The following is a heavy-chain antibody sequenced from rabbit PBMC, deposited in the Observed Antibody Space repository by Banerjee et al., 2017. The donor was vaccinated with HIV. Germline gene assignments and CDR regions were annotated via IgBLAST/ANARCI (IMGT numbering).Heavy chain of an antibody. CDR3: ARSYAGDGAYDAYGL. CDR2: IYVGGSGST. CDR1: GFSFSSSYW. J-gene: IGHJ4*01. V-gene: IGHV1S40*01. D-gene: IGHD4-2*01. Sequence: QSLEESGGDLVKPGASLTLTCTASGFSFSSSYWICWVRQAPGKGLEWIACIYVGGSGSTYYASWAKGRFTISKTSSTTVTLQMTSLTAADTATYFCARSYAGDGAYDAYGLWGPGTLVTVS.